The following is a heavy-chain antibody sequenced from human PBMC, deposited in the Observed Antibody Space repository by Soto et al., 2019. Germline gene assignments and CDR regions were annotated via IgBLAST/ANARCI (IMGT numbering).Heavy chain of an antibody. V-gene: IGHV4-39*01. CDR2: IYYSGST. Sequence: SETLSLTCTVSGGSISSSSYYWGWIRQPPGKGLEWIGSIYYSGSTYYNPSLKSRVTISVDTSKNQFSLKLSSVTAADTAVYYCATHFIAVAGYDYWGQGTLVTVSS. CDR3: ATHFIAVAGYDY. J-gene: IGHJ4*02. CDR1: GGSISSSSYY. D-gene: IGHD6-19*01.